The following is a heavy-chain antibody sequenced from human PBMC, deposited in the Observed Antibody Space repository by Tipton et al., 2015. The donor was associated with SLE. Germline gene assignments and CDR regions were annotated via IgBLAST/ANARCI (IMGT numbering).Heavy chain of an antibody. J-gene: IGHJ5*02. CDR1: GGSISGGGYS. Sequence: TLSLTCTVSGGSISGGGYSWSWIRQSPGKGLEWIGSLYQSGSIHYNPSLENRVTISVDRSKNQFSLSLSSVTAADTAVYYCARGGHSNTPNWFDPWGQGILSTVSS. D-gene: IGHD5-12*01. CDR3: ARGGHSNTPNWFDP. CDR2: LYQSGSI. V-gene: IGHV4-30-2*06.